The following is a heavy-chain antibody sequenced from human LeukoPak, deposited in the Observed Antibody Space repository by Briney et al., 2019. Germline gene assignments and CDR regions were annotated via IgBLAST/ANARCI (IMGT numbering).Heavy chain of an antibody. CDR2: INPNSGGT. D-gene: IGHD2-2*01. Sequence: ASVKVSCKASGYTFTGYYIPWVRQAPGQGLEWMGWINPNSGGTNYAQKFQGRVTVTRDMSISTAYMELSRLRSDDTAVYYCARTHCTSTSCYPYFDYWGQGTLVTVSS. J-gene: IGHJ4*02. V-gene: IGHV1-2*02. CDR3: ARTHCTSTSCYPYFDY. CDR1: GYTFTGYY.